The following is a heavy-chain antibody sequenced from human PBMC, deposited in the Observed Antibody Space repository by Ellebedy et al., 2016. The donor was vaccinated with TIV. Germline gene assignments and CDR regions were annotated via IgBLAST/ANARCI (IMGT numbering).Heavy chain of an antibody. CDR1: GDSISSSVYY. D-gene: IGHD6-13*01. V-gene: IGHV4-39*07. Sequence: MPSETLSLTCTVPGDSISSSVYYWGWIRQPPGKGLDWIGSFSQSGSTNYDPSLKTRVTISVDKSKNQFSLKLTPVTAADTAVYYCARAPAGTQQSPLDYWGQGTLVTVSS. J-gene: IGHJ4*02. CDR3: ARAPAGTQQSPLDY. CDR2: FSQSGST.